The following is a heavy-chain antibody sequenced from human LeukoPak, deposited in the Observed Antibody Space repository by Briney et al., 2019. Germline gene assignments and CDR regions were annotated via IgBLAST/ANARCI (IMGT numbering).Heavy chain of an antibody. CDR1: GFSFSSYW. D-gene: IGHD1-20*01. J-gene: IGHJ6*03. CDR3: ARDGDSGYNWKLYYMDV. Sequence: GGSLRLSCAASGFSFSSYWMHWVRQAPGKGLVWVSRINTDGRSTNYPDSVKGRFNISRDNAKNTLYLEMNSLRVEDTAVYYCARDGDSGYNWKLYYMDVWGKGTTVTVSS. CDR2: INTDGRST. V-gene: IGHV3-74*01.